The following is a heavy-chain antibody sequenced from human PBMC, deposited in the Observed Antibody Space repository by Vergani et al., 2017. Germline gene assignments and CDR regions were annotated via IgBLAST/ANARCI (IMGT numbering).Heavy chain of an antibody. J-gene: IGHJ4*02. V-gene: IGHV3-9*01. CDR1: GFTFDDYA. CDR2: ISWNSVSI. Sequence: EVQLVESGGGLIQPGGSLRLSCAASGFTFDDYAMHWVRQAPGKGLEWVSGISWNSVSIGYADSVKGRFTISRDNSKNTLYLQMNSLRAEDTAVYYCAKDGNRGASGYWGQGTLVTVSS. CDR3: AKDGNRGASGY. D-gene: IGHD1-14*01.